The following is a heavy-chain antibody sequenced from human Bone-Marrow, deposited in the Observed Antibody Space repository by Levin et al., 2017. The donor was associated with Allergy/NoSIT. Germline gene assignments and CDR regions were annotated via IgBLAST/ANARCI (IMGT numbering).Heavy chain of an antibody. Sequence: GESLKISCQASGYSFSYYWIAWVRQMPGAGLELMGVTSPVDSQTRYSPSFQGRVTISADNFIRTAYLQWSSLKASDTAMYYCVTSQIFDSVSFYYSLDVWGQGTPVTVSS. CDR3: VTSQIFDSVSFYYSLDV. CDR1: GYSFSYYW. D-gene: IGHD3-3*01. CDR2: TSPVDSQT. J-gene: IGHJ6*03. V-gene: IGHV5-51*01.